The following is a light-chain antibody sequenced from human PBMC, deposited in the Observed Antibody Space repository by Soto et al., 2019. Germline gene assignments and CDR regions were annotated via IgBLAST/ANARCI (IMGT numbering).Light chain of an antibody. V-gene: IGLV2-8*01. CDR2: EVS. CDR3: SSYAGSNNLV. CDR1: SSDVGGYNY. Sequence: QSALTQPASVSGFPGQSITISCTGTSSDVGGYNYVSWYQQHPGKAPKLMIYEVSKRPSGVPDRFSGSKSGDTASLTVSGLQADDEADYYCSSYAGSNNLVFGGGTKLTVL. J-gene: IGLJ2*01.